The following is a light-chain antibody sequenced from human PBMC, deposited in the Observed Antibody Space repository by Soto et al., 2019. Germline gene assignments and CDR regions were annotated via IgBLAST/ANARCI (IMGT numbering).Light chain of an antibody. Sequence: DIQMTQSPSTLSASVGDRVTITCRASQSISDSLAWYQQKPGKAPDLLISDASSLERGVPSRFSGSGSGTEFTLTISSMQPDDFATYYCQQYNAYSRTFGRGTRWIS. V-gene: IGKV1-5*01. CDR2: DAS. J-gene: IGKJ1*01. CDR3: QQYNAYSRT. CDR1: QSISDS.